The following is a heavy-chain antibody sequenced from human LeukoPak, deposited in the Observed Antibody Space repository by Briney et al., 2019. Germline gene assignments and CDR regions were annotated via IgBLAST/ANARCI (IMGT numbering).Heavy chain of an antibody. CDR3: ARDLSLPYTPHWFDP. V-gene: IGHV4-4*02. CDR2: INHSGST. CDR1: GGSISSSNW. J-gene: IGHJ5*02. D-gene: IGHD2-2*02. Sequence: SETLSLTCAVSGGSISSSNWWSWVRQPPGKGLEWIGEINHSGSTNYNPSLKSRVTISVDTSKNQFSLKLSSVTAADTAVYYCARDLSLPYTPHWFDPWGQGTLVTVSS.